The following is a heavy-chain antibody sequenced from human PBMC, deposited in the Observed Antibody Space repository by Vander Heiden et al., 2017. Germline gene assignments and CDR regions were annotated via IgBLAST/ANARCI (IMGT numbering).Heavy chain of an antibody. CDR3: ARDGAVGATSAVY. CDR2: IKQDGSEK. CDR1: GFAFSSYW. D-gene: IGHD1-26*01. J-gene: IGHJ4*02. Sequence: EVQLVESVGGLVHPGGSLRLACAASGFAFSSYWMGWVRQAPGKGLEWVANIKQDGSEKYYVDSVKGRFTISRDNAKNSLYLQMNSLRAEDTAVYYCARDGAVGATSAVYWGQGTLVTVSS. V-gene: IGHV3-7*01.